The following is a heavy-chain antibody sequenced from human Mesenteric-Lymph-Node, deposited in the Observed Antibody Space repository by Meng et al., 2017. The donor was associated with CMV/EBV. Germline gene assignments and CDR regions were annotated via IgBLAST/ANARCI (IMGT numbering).Heavy chain of an antibody. D-gene: IGHD1-26*01. V-gene: IGHV1-18*01. CDR3: ARDLVGNNPFDY. CDR2: ISPYNRNT. CDR1: GYTFTRYA. J-gene: IGHJ4*02. Sequence: SCQSSGYTFTRYAMKWVRQAPGQGLEWMGWISPYNRNTNYEQRLQGRVTMTTDTSTNTAYMELRSLTSDDTAVYFCARDLVGNNPFDYWGQGTLVTVSS.